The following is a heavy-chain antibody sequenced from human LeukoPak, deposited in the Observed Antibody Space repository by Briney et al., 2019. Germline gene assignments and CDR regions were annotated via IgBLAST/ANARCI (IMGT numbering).Heavy chain of an antibody. CDR3: ASRLSSGWYGGHDY. CDR1: GGSVSSGSYY. V-gene: IGHV4-61*01. D-gene: IGHD6-19*01. Sequence: PSGTLSLTCTVSGGSVSSGSYYWSWIRQPPRKGLEWIGYIYYSGSTNYNPSLKSRVTISVDTSKNQFSLKLSSVTAADTAVYYCASRLSSGWYGGHDYWGQGTLVTVSS. CDR2: IYYSGST. J-gene: IGHJ4*02.